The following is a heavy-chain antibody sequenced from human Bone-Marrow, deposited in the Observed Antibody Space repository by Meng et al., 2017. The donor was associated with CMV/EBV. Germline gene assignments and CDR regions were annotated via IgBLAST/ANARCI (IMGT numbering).Heavy chain of an antibody. J-gene: IGHJ4*02. Sequence: QVQLQESGPGLVKPSETLSPPCTVSGGSISSYYWSWIRQPAGKGLEWIGRIYTSGSTNYNPSLKSRVTMSVDTSKNQFSLKLSSVTAADTAVYYCARAMITFGGVIAPFDYWGQGTLVTVS. V-gene: IGHV4-4*07. CDR1: GGSISSYY. CDR2: IYTSGST. D-gene: IGHD3-16*02. CDR3: ARAMITFGGVIAPFDY.